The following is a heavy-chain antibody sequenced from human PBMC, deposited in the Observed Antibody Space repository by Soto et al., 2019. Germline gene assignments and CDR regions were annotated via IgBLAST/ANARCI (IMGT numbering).Heavy chain of an antibody. J-gene: IGHJ4*02. V-gene: IGHV3-33*01. CDR1: GFTFSNYG. D-gene: IGHD1-26*01. Sequence: QVQLVESGGGVVQPGRSLRLSCAASGFTFSNYGMHWVRQAPGKGLEWVADIWYDGSNTYYADSVKGRFTISRDNSKNTLFLQMDSLRAEYTAVYYCARRDDHSLYLPSYWGQGTLVTVSS. CDR2: IWYDGSNT. CDR3: ARRDDHSLYLPSY.